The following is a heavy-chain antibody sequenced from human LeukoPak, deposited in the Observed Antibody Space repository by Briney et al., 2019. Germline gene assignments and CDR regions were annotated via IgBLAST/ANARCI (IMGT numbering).Heavy chain of an antibody. D-gene: IGHD1-26*01. CDR1: GGSISSGDYY. Sequence: SETLSLTCTVSGGSISSGDYYWSWIRQPPGKGLEWIGYIYYSGSTYYNPSLKSRVTMSVDTSKNQFSLKLSSVTAADTAVYYCARDQSGSYYYYYYYYMDVWGKGTTVTVSS. CDR3: ARDQSGSYYYYYYYYMDV. V-gene: IGHV4-30-4*01. CDR2: IYYSGST. J-gene: IGHJ6*03.